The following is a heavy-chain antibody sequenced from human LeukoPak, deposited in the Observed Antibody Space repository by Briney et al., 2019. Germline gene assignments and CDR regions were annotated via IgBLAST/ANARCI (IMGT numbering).Heavy chain of an antibody. CDR2: IWYDGSNK. CDR3: ARGNYDVLTGLDY. V-gene: IGHV3-33*01. J-gene: IGHJ4*02. Sequence: GGSLRLSCAASGFTFSYYGMHWVRQAPGKGLEWVAVIWYDGSNKYYADSVKGRFTISRDNSKNTLYLEMNSLRAEDTAVYYCARGNYDVLTGLDYWGQGTLVTVSS. D-gene: IGHD3-9*01. CDR1: GFTFSYYG.